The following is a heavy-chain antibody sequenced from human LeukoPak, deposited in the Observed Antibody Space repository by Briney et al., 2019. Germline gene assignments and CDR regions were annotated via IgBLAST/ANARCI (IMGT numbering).Heavy chain of an antibody. CDR1: GGSISSYY. Sequence: PSETLSLTCTVSGGSISSYYWSWIRQPPGKGLEWIGYIYYSGSTNYNPSLKSRVTISVDTSKNQFSLKLSSVTAADTAVYYCARGNGWGALDIWGQGTMDTVSS. CDR2: IYYSGST. CDR3: ARGNGWGALDI. D-gene: IGHD6-19*01. V-gene: IGHV4-59*01. J-gene: IGHJ3*02.